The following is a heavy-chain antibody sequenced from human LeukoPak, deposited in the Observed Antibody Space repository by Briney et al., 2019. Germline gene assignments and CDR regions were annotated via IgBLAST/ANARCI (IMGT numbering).Heavy chain of an antibody. D-gene: IGHD1-7*01. J-gene: IGHJ5*02. CDR1: GGSISSYY. CDR3: ARQRYNWNYGGFDP. Sequence: PSETLSLTCTVSGGSISSYYWSWIRQPPGKGLGWIGYIYTSGSTNYNPSLKSRVTISVDTSKNQFSLKLSSVTAADTAVYYCARQRYNWNYGGFDPWGQGTLVTVSS. V-gene: IGHV4-4*09. CDR2: IYTSGST.